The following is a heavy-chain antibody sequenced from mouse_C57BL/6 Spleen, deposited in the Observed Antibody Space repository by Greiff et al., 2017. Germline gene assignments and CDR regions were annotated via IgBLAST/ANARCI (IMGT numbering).Heavy chain of an antibody. CDR1: GYTFTDYN. J-gene: IGHJ4*01. CDR2: INPNNGGT. Sequence: EVQLQQSGPELVKPGASVKIPCKASGYTFTDYNMDWVKQSHGKSLEWIGDINPNNGGTIYNQKFKGKATLTVDKSSSTASMELRSLTSEDTAVYYCARRGRLYYAMDYWGQGTSVTVSS. V-gene: IGHV1-18*01. CDR3: ARRGRLYYAMDY. D-gene: IGHD6-1*01.